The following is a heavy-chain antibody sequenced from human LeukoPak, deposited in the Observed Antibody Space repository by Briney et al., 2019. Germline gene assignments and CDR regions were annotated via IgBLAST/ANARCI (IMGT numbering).Heavy chain of an antibody. CDR3: ARDFAKYYDGDAFDI. Sequence: KASETLSLTCTVSGYSISSSSYYWGWIRQPPGKGLEWIGSIYYSGSTYYNPSLKSRVTISVDTSKNQFSLKLSSVTAADTAVYYCARDFAKYYDGDAFDIWGQETMVTVSS. V-gene: IGHV4-39*07. CDR2: IYYSGST. J-gene: IGHJ3*02. CDR1: GYSISSSSYY. D-gene: IGHD3-3*01.